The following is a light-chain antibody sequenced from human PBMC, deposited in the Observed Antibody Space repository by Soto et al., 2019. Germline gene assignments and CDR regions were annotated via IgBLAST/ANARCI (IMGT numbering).Light chain of an antibody. Sequence: SYELTQPPSVSVAPGQTASITCGGNDIGSYSVHWYQQKPGQAPVLVVYNDDDRPSGIPERFSGSNSGNTATLTISRVEAGDEADYYCQVRHRSSDHVVFGGGTKLTVL. V-gene: IGLV3-21*02. CDR2: NDD. J-gene: IGLJ2*01. CDR3: QVRHRSSDHVV. CDR1: DIGSYS.